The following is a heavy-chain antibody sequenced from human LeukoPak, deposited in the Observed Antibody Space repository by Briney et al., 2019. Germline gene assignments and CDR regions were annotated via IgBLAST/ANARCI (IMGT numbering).Heavy chain of an antibody. Sequence: GESLKISCKGSGYSFTSYWIGWVRQMPGKRLEWMGIIYPGDSDTRYSPSFQGQVTISADKSISTAYLQWSSLKASDTAMYYCARLTPTGYSNNWFDPWGQGTLVTVSS. D-gene: IGHD3-9*01. CDR1: GYSFTSYW. J-gene: IGHJ5*02. V-gene: IGHV5-51*01. CDR3: ARLTPTGYSNNWFDP. CDR2: IYPGDSDT.